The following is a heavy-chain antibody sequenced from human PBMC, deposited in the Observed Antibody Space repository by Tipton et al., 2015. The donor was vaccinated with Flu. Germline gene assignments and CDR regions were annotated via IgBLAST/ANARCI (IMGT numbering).Heavy chain of an antibody. J-gene: IGHJ6*02. D-gene: IGHD2-2*03. CDR2: IFHSGTT. Sequence: TLSLTCAVSGDSISSRYYWGWVRRPPGKGLEWIGTIFHSGTTYYNPSLKTRLTISVDTSKNQFSLRLSSVTAADTAVYYCARDGYYYYYYGMDVWGQGTTVTVSS. V-gene: IGHV4-38-2*01. CDR1: GDSISSRYY. CDR3: ARDGYYYYYYGMDV.